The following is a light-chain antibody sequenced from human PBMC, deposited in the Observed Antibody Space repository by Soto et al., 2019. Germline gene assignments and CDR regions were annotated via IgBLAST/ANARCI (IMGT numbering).Light chain of an antibody. CDR1: SSNVGNNY. CDR3: GTWDSSLSVVV. Sequence: QSVLTQPPSVSAAPGQKVTISCSGSSSNVGNNYVSWYRQLPGTAPKLLIYENHRRPSGTPDRFSGSKSGTSATLDITGLQTGDEADYYCGTWDSSLSVVVFGGGTKVTVL. V-gene: IGLV1-51*02. CDR2: ENH. J-gene: IGLJ2*01.